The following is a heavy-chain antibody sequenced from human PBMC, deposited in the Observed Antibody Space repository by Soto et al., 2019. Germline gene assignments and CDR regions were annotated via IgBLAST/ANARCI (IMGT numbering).Heavy chain of an antibody. J-gene: IGHJ6*02. CDR3: ARDRLMATAGNARHYFGLDV. V-gene: IGHV4-31*03. CDR1: GGSIRSGGYY. CDR2: IYYRENI. D-gene: IGHD5-18*01. Sequence: SETLSLTCTVSGGSIRSGGYYWSWVRQNPRRGLEWIGNIYYRENIYYNPSHKSRLTISVDPSKNQFSLNLSSVTAADTAVYYCARDRLMATAGNARHYFGLDVWGQGTTVTVSS.